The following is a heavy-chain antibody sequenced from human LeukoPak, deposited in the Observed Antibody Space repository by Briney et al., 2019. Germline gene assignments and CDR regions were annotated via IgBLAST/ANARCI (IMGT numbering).Heavy chain of an antibody. V-gene: IGHV1-2*02. Sequence: ASVKVSCKASGYIFTAYHMHWVRQAPGQGLEWMGWISPKNGNTYYAQNFQGRVTMTRDTSISTVYMELTRLTSNDTSVYYCARDRGAAAGTVYQFDYWGQGTLVTVSS. J-gene: IGHJ4*02. D-gene: IGHD6-13*01. CDR3: ARDRGAAAGTVYQFDY. CDR1: GYIFTAYH. CDR2: ISPKNGNT.